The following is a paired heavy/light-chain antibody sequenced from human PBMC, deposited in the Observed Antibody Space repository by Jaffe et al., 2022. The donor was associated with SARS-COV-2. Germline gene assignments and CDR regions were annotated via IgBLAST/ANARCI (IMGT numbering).Light chain of an antibody. V-gene: IGKV1-39*01. Sequence: DIQMTQSPSSLSASVGDRVTITCRASQSISNYLNWYQQKPGKAPKLLIYAASSLQSGVPSRFSGSGSGTDFTLTISSLQPEDFATYYCQQSYSTPRTFGQGTKVEIK. CDR3: QQSYSTPRT. J-gene: IGKJ1*01. CDR1: QSISNY. CDR2: AAS.
Heavy chain of an antibody. CDR1: GFTFSDYY. CDR3: ARDDVDTAPRQREPYWYFDL. V-gene: IGHV3-11*01. J-gene: IGHJ2*01. Sequence: QVQLVESGGGLVKPGGSLRLSCAASGFTFSDYYMSWIRQAPGKGLEWVSYLSSSGSTIFYAGSVKGRFTISRDNGRNSLYLQMNSLRAEDTAVYYCARDDVDTAPRQREPYWYFDLWGRGTLVTVSS. CDR2: LSSSGSTI. D-gene: IGHD5-18*01.